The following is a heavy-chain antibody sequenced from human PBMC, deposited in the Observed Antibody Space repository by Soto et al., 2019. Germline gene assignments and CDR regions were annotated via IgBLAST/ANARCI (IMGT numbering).Heavy chain of an antibody. D-gene: IGHD2-2*02. Sequence: SETLSLTCAVSGGSISSSNWWSWVRQPPGKGLEWIGEIYHSGSTNYNPSLKSRVTISVDKSKNQFSLKLSSVTAADTAVYYCARDDCSSISCYTGTYFDYWGQGTMVTVYS. V-gene: IGHV4-4*02. CDR3: ARDDCSSISCYTGTYFDY. J-gene: IGHJ4*02. CDR2: IYHSGST. CDR1: GGSISSSNW.